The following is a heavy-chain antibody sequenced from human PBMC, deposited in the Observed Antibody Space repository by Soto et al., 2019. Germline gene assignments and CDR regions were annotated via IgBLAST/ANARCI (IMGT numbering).Heavy chain of an antibody. Sequence: GSLRLSCAASGFTFSSYAMSWVRQAPGKGLEWVSAISGSGGSTYYADSVKGRFTISRDNSKNTLYLQMNSLRAEDTAVYYCAKDRSRTIFGVVIPSYYFDYWGQGTLVTVSS. CDR2: ISGSGGST. CDR1: GFTFSSYA. V-gene: IGHV3-23*01. J-gene: IGHJ4*02. CDR3: AKDRSRTIFGVVIPSYYFDY. D-gene: IGHD3-3*01.